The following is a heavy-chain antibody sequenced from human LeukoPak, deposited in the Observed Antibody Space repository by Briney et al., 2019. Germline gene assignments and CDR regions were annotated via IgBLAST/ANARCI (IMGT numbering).Heavy chain of an antibody. Sequence: GGSLRLSCTATGFTFSNHAMSWVRQAPGKGLEWVSALSGSGGNTYYADSVKGRFTISRDNSKNTLYLQMNSLRAEDTAKYYCAKVASLCTSTSCVRGGFDYWGQGTLVAVSS. CDR3: AKVASLCTSTSCVRGGFDY. D-gene: IGHD2-2*01. V-gene: IGHV3-23*01. CDR1: GFTFSNHA. J-gene: IGHJ4*02. CDR2: LSGSGGNT.